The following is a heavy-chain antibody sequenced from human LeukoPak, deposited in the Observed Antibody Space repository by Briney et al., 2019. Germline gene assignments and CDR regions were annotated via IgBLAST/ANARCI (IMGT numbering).Heavy chain of an antibody. Sequence: ASVKVSCKASGYTFTSYGISWVRQAPGQGLEWMGWISAYNGNTNYAQKLQGRVTMTTDTSTSTAYMELRSLRPDDTAVYYCARFGGKRGYYYYMDVWGKGTTVTVSS. D-gene: IGHD3-10*01. CDR3: ARFGGKRGYYYYMDV. CDR1: GYTFTSYG. V-gene: IGHV1-18*01. CDR2: ISAYNGNT. J-gene: IGHJ6*03.